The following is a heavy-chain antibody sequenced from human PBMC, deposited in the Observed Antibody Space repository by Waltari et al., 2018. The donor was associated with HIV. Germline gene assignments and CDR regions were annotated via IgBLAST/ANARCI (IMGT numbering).Heavy chain of an antibody. CDR1: GFTFSRYW. D-gene: IGHD4-17*01. CDR2: INSDGSNT. CDR3: ARGLSLGDRYRIDYFHY. V-gene: IGHV3-74*01. J-gene: IGHJ4*02. Sequence: EVQLVESGGGLVQPGGSLRLSCAASGFTFSRYWMHWVRQAPGKGLAWVARINSDGSNTDDADSVSGRSTISRDNAKNTVYLEMNSLRAEDTAVYYGARGLSLGDRYRIDYFHYWGQGALVTVSS.